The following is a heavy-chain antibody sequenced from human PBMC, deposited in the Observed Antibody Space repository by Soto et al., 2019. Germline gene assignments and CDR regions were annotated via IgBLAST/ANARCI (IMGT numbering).Heavy chain of an antibody. CDR2: IIPILGIA. Sequence: SVKVSCKASGGTLSSYTISWVRQAPGQGLEWMGRIIPILGIANYAQKFQGRVTITADKSTSTAYMELSSLRSEDTAVYYCACYDFWSCYKSHYYYYYMDVWRKGITVTVS. J-gene: IGHJ6*03. CDR3: ACYDFWSCYKSHYYYYYMDV. V-gene: IGHV1-69*02. D-gene: IGHD3-3*01. CDR1: GGTLSSYT.